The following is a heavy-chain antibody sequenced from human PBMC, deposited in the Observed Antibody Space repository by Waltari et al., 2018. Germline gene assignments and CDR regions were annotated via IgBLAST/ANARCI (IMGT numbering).Heavy chain of an antibody. CDR3: ATRANYYDSSGLDY. Sequence: QVQLVQSGAEVKKPGASVKVSCKVSGYTLTEFSMRWVRQAPGKGLEWMGGFDPEDGETIYAQKFQGRVTMTEDTSTDTAYMELSSLRSEDTAVYYCATRANYYDSSGLDYWGQGTLVTVSS. CDR1: GYTLTEFS. J-gene: IGHJ4*02. D-gene: IGHD3-22*01. V-gene: IGHV1-24*01. CDR2: FDPEDGET.